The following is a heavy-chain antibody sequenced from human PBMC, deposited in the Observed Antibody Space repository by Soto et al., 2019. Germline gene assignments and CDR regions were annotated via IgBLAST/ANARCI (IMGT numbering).Heavy chain of an antibody. CDR1: GYTFTSYD. J-gene: IGHJ6*02. CDR3: ARFSSRRYYYYGMDV. CDR2: MNPNSGNT. Sequence: ASVKVSCKASGYTFTSYDINWVRQATGQWFEWLGWMNPNSGNTGYAQKFQGRVTMTRNTSISTAYMELSSLRSEDTAVYYCARFSSRRYYYYGMDVWGQGTTVTVSS. V-gene: IGHV1-8*01. D-gene: IGHD6-13*01.